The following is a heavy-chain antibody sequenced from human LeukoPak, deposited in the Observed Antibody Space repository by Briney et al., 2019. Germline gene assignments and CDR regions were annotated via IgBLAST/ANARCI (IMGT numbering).Heavy chain of an antibody. J-gene: IGHJ4*02. CDR2: IIPILGIA. D-gene: IGHD5-18*01. Sequence: SVKVSCKASGGTFSSYAISWVRQAPGQGLEWMGRIIPILGIANYAQKFQGRVTITADKSTSTAYMELSSLRSEDTAVYYCADLDTAMVEGDYWGQGTLVTVSS. CDR3: ADLDTAMVEGDY. V-gene: IGHV1-69*04. CDR1: GGTFSSYA.